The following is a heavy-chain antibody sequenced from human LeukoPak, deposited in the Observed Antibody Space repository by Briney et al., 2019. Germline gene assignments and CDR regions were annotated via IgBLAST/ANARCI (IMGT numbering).Heavy chain of an antibody. J-gene: IGHJ4*02. CDR3: AKVRGVYSSSSACYYFDH. Sequence: GGSLRLFCAASGFTFSSYAMIWVRQAPGGGLEWLSGISPSASRTDYADSVKGRFTISRDNSKNTLDLQMNSLRPEDTAVYFCAKVRGVYSSSSACYYFDHWGQGTLVTVSS. CDR1: GFTFSSYA. CDR2: ISPSASRT. D-gene: IGHD2-2*01. V-gene: IGHV3-23*01.